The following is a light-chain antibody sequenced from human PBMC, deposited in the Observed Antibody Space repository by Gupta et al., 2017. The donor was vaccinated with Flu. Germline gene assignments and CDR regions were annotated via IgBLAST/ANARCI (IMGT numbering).Light chain of an antibody. CDR3: TSYADYNNVV. V-gene: IGLV2-8*01. J-gene: IGLJ2*01. Sequence: SVTISCTGTSRDVGGNNYVSWYQQHPAKAPELMIYEVSKRPAVVPDRFSGSKSGNTASLTVSGHQAEDEADYYCTSYADYNNVVFGRGTKLTVL. CDR2: EVS. CDR1: SRDVGGNNY.